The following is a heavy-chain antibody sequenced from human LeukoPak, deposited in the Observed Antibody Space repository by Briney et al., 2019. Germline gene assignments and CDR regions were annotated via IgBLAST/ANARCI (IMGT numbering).Heavy chain of an antibody. CDR2: IKQDGSEK. J-gene: IGHJ6*02. Sequence: GGSLRLSCAASGFTFSSYWMSWVRQAPGKGLEWVANIKQDGSEKYYVDSVKGRFTISRDNAKNSLYLQMNSLRAEDTALYYCAKDIVCSSTSCYYYYYGMDVWGQGTTVTVSS. CDR1: GFTFSSYW. V-gene: IGHV3-7*03. D-gene: IGHD2-2*01. CDR3: AKDIVCSSTSCYYYYYGMDV.